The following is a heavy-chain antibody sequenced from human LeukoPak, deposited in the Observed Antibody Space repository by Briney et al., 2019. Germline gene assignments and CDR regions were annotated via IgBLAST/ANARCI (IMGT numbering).Heavy chain of an antibody. Sequence: GGSLRLSCAASGFPFSSYGMHWVRQAPGKGLECISGFSGSGGSTYYADSVKGRFTISRDNVRNSLFLQMNNLRVEDTAVYYCARDGFYYGSGRKYWGQGTLVTVSS. CDR2: FSGSGGST. CDR3: ARDGFYYGSGRKY. V-gene: IGHV3-23*01. CDR1: GFPFSSYG. D-gene: IGHD3-10*01. J-gene: IGHJ4*02.